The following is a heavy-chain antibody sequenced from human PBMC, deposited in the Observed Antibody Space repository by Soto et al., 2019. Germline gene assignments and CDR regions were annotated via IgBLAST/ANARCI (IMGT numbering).Heavy chain of an antibody. CDR2: IKQDGSEK. D-gene: IGHD6-13*01. V-gene: IGHV3-7*01. CDR3: ARDTPSSSWYSVTHPPFDY. J-gene: IGHJ4*02. CDR1: GFTFSSYW. Sequence: EVQLVESGGGLVQPGGSLRLSCAASGFTFSSYWMSWVRQAPGKGLEWVANIKQDGSEKYYVDSVKGRFTISRDKAKNSLYLQMNSLRAEDTAVYYCARDTPSSSWYSVTHPPFDYWGQGTLVTVSS.